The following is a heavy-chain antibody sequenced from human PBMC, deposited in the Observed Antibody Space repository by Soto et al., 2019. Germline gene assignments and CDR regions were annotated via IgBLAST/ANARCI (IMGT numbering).Heavy chain of an antibody. J-gene: IGHJ6*02. CDR3: ARDGALSGGMDV. Sequence: WETLSLTCAVSGGSISRDYWSWIRQPAGEGLEWIGRIYSSGSTNYNPSLKSRVTMSVEMSKNQFSLKMSSVTAADTAVYYCARDGALSGGMDVWGHGTTVTVSS. CDR2: IYSSGST. CDR1: GGSISRDY. D-gene: IGHD3-10*01. V-gene: IGHV4-4*07.